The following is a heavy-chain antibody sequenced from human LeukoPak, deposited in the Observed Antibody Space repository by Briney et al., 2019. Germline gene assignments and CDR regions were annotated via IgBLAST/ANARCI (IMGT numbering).Heavy chain of an antibody. CDR3: ARGGDGSGSLDAFDI. D-gene: IGHD3-10*01. CDR2: INHSGRT. J-gene: IGHJ3*02. CDR1: GGSFSGYY. V-gene: IGHV4-34*01. Sequence: SETLSLTCAVYGGSFSGYYWSWIRQPPGKGREWIGEINHSGRTNDNPSRKSRVTISVDTSKNQFYMKLSSVTAAATAVYYCARGGDGSGSLDAFDIWGQGTMVTVSS.